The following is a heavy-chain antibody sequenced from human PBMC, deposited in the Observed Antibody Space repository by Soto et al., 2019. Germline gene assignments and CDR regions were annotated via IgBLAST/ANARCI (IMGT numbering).Heavy chain of an antibody. J-gene: IGHJ4*02. CDR2: ISGSGGST. CDR3: AKVRLSEGYYDILTGSYYFDY. Sequence: GGSLRLSCAASGFTFSSYAMSWVRQAPGKGLEWVSAISGSGGSTYYADSVKGRFTISRDNSKNTLYLQMNSLRAEDTAVYYCAKVRLSEGYYDILTGSYYFDYWGQGTPVTVSS. D-gene: IGHD3-9*01. CDR1: GFTFSSYA. V-gene: IGHV3-23*01.